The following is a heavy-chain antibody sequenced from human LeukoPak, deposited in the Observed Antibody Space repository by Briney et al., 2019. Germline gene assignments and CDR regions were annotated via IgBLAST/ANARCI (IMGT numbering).Heavy chain of an antibody. CDR2: IYYSGST. J-gene: IGHJ4*02. CDR1: GGSISSYY. CDR3: ARGAFNYYGSGNYYLLFDY. V-gene: IGHV4-59*12. D-gene: IGHD3-10*01. Sequence: SETLSLTCTVSGGSISSYYWSWIRQTPGKGLEWIGYIYYSGSTNYNPSLKSRVTISVDTSKNQFSLKLSSVTAADTAVYYCARGAFNYYGSGNYYLLFDYWGQGTLVTVSS.